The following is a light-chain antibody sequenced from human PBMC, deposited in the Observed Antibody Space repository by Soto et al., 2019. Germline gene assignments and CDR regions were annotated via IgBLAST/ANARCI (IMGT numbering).Light chain of an antibody. CDR2: AAS. J-gene: IGKJ1*01. Sequence: AIRMTQSQSSLSASTGDRVTITCRASQGISSYLAWYQQKPGKAPKLLIYAASTLQSGFPSRFSGSGSGANFTLTIICLQSEDCATYACLQYYSYLLTFGQGTKVEIK. V-gene: IGKV1-8*01. CDR1: QGISSY. CDR3: LQYYSYLLT.